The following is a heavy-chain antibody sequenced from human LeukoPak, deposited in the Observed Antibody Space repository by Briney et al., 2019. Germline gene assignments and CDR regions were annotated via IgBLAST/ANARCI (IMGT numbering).Heavy chain of an antibody. D-gene: IGHD5-12*01. V-gene: IGHV3-30*18. CDR2: ISYDGSNK. J-gene: IGHJ4*02. CDR1: GFTFSSYG. Sequence: PGGSLRLSCAASGFTFSSYGMHWVRQAPGKGLEWVAVISYDGSNKDYADSVKGRFTTSRDNSKNTLYLQMNSLRVEDTAVYYCAKDRDAINTYFDYWGQGTLVTVSS. CDR3: AKDRDAINTYFDY.